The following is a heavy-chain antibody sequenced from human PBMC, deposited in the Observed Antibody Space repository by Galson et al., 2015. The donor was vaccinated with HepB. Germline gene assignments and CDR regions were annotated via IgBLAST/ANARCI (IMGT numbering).Heavy chain of an antibody. CDR1: GFTFSNYA. CDR3: ARGSSPYGDYRGLDY. Sequence: SLRLSCAASGFTFSNYAMHWVRQAPGKGLEWVAVISYDGSNKYYADSVKGRFTISRDNSKNTLYLQMNSLRAEDTAVYYCARGSSPYGDYRGLDYWGQGTLVTVSS. J-gene: IGHJ4*02. CDR2: ISYDGSNK. V-gene: IGHV3-30-3*01. D-gene: IGHD4-17*01.